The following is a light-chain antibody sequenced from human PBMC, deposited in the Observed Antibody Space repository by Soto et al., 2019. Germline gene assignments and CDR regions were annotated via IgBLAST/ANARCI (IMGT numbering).Light chain of an antibody. J-gene: IGKJ2*01. V-gene: IGKV3-20*01. CDR3: QQYGHAHT. CDR2: GAS. Sequence: DIVLTQSPGTLSLSPGERATLSCMASQSVASDDLAWYQQKPGQAPRVLIYGASSRASGIPDRFSGSGSGTDVHLSVSRLETEDFAVYDCQQYGHAHTVGQGTKLEIK. CDR1: QSVASDD.